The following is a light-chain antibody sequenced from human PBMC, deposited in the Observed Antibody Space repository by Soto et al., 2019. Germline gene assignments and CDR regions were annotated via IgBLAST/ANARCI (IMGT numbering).Light chain of an antibody. Sequence: QSALTQPASVSGSPGQSITISCTGTSSDVGGYNYVSWYQQHPGKAPKLMIYEVSNRPSGVSNRFSGSKSGNTASLTISGLQAEDEAYYYWSSYTSSSTPYVFGTGTKLTVL. CDR3: SSYTSSSTPYV. CDR2: EVS. J-gene: IGLJ1*01. CDR1: SSDVGGYNY. V-gene: IGLV2-14*01.